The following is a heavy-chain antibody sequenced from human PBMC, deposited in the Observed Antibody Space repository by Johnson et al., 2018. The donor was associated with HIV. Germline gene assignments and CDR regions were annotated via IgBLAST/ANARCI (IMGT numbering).Heavy chain of an antibody. J-gene: IGHJ3*02. CDR1: GFTFDDYD. CDR3: AKGADYADYEGAFDI. CDR2: INWNGGST. Sequence: MLLVESGGDVVRPGGSLRLSCAASGFTFDDYDMTWVRQPPGKGLEWVSGINWNGGSTGYAESVKGRFTISRDTSKNTLYLQMNSLRVEDTAVYYCAKGADYADYEGAFDIWGQGTMVTVSS. V-gene: IGHV3-20*04. D-gene: IGHD4-17*01.